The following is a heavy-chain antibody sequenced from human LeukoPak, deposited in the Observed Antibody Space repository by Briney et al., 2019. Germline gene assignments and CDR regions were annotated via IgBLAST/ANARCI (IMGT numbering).Heavy chain of an antibody. D-gene: IGHD3-22*01. J-gene: IGHJ4*02. V-gene: IGHV3-21*01. CDR1: GFTFSSYS. Sequence: GGSLRLSCAASGFTFSSYSMNWVRQAPGKGLEWVSSISSSSSYIYYADSVKGRFTISRDNAKNSLYLQMNSLRAKDTAVYYCASGTRYYYDSSGYFWGQGTLVTVSS. CDR2: ISSSSSYI. CDR3: ASGTRYYYDSSGYF.